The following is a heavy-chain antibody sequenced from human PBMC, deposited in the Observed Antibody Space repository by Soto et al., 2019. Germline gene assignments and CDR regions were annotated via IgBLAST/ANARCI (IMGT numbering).Heavy chain of an antibody. Sequence: QVQLVESGGGEVQPGRSLTISCAASGFTFSTYGMHWVRQTPGKGLEWVAVISYDGTNKFYSDSVTGRFTISRDNFKNTLTLQMHSLRADDPAVYSCAKDLQSYGDYDYYCYGMDVWGLGTRVTVSS. CDR3: AKDLQSYGDYDYYCYGMDV. CDR2: ISYDGTNK. J-gene: IGHJ6*02. D-gene: IGHD4-17*01. V-gene: IGHV3-30*18. CDR1: GFTFSTYG.